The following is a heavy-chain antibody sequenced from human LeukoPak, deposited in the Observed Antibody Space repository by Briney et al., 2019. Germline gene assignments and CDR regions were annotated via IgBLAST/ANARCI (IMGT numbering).Heavy chain of an antibody. J-gene: IGHJ4*01. CDR2: ISGSGGTT. V-gene: IGHV3-23*01. CDR3: AKASHLTGYYLPIDY. CDR1: GFTFSSYA. Sequence: GGSLRLSCAPSGFTFSSYAMTWVRQAPRKGLECVSPISGSGGTTYNADSVKGRFTISRDNSKNTLYLQMNSLGAEDTAVYYCAKASHLTGYYLPIDYWGHGTLVSVSS. D-gene: IGHD3-9*01.